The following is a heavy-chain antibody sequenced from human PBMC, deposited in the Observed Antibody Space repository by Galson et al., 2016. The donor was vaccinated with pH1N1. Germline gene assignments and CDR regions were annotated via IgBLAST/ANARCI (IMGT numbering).Heavy chain of an antibody. Sequence: SVKVSCKASGYTFTAHYVHWVRQAPGQGLEWMGWINPDSGATHYAQNFQGRATLTRDTSITTVHMELSSLRPDDTALYSCARIARGTSGFDYWGQGTLVTVSS. CDR2: INPDSGAT. CDR3: ARIARGTSGFDY. D-gene: IGHD3-16*01. CDR1: GYTFTAHY. V-gene: IGHV1-2*02. J-gene: IGHJ4*02.